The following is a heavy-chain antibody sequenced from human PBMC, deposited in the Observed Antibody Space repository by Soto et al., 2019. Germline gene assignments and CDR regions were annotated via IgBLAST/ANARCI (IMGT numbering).Heavy chain of an antibody. CDR1: GGSISSGGYS. CDR2: IYHSGST. D-gene: IGHD2-15*01. V-gene: IGHV4-30-2*01. Sequence: SETLSLICAVSGGSISSGGYSWSWIRQPPGKGLEWIGYIYHSGSTYYNPSLKSRVTISVDRSKDQFSLKLSSVTAADTAVYYCARASRCSGGSCYSSFNWFDPWGQGTLVTVSS. CDR3: ARASRCSGGSCYSSFNWFDP. J-gene: IGHJ5*02.